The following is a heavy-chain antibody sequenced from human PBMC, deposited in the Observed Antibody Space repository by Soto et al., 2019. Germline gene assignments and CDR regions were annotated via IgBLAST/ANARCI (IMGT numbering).Heavy chain of an antibody. CDR2: ISSSSSYI. J-gene: IGHJ6*02. CDR1: GFTFSSYS. Sequence: WGSLRLSCAASGFTFSSYSMNWVRQAPGKGLEWVSSISSSSSYIYYADSVKGRFTISRDSAKNSLYLQMNSLRAEDTAVYYCARVGYCSSTSCYRYYYYYGMDVWGQGTTVTVSS. D-gene: IGHD2-2*02. V-gene: IGHV3-21*01. CDR3: ARVGYCSSTSCYRYYYYYGMDV.